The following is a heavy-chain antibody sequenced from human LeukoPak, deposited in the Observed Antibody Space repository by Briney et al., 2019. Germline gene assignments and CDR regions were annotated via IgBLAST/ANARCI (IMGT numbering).Heavy chain of an antibody. D-gene: IGHD4-23*01. CDR1: RFAFHNYA. CDR3: GNDPNGNFIGAFDF. Sequence: GGSLRLSCAASRFAFHNYAMTWIRQAPERGLEWVSSISVDGGDIKYTDSAKGRFTISRDNPKGTLYLQMDSLRVEDTAVYYCGNDPNGNFIGAFDFWGQGTMVTVSS. J-gene: IGHJ3*01. CDR2: ISVDGGDI. V-gene: IGHV3-23*01.